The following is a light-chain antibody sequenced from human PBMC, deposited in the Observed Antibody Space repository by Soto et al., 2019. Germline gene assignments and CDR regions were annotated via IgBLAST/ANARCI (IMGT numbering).Light chain of an antibody. Sequence: QSVLTQPASVSGSPGQSITISCTGTSSDVGAYDFVSWYQQHPYKAPKLMIYEVINRPSGVSNRFSGSKSVNTATLTISGLQAEDEADYYCSSYTSSSIRVFGTGTKVTVL. V-gene: IGLV2-14*03. CDR1: SSDVGAYDF. CDR3: SSYTSSSIRV. CDR2: EVI. J-gene: IGLJ1*01.